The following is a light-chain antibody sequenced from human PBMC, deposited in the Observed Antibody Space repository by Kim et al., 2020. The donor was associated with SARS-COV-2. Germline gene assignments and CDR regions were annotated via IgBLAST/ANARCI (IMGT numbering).Light chain of an antibody. V-gene: IGKV1-39*01. Sequence: SASVGDILTITCRASQSISSYLNWYQPKPGKAPKLLIYAAYSLQSWVPSKFSGSGSGTDFTLTISSLQPEDFATYYCQQSYSTPYTFGQGTKLEI. CDR2: AAY. CDR1: QSISSY. CDR3: QQSYSTPYT. J-gene: IGKJ2*01.